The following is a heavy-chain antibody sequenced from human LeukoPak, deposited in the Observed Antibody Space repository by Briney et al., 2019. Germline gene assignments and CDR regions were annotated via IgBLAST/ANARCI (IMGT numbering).Heavy chain of an antibody. D-gene: IGHD3-10*01. CDR3: ARGRSAPVGFGAPPGSY. CDR2: INHSGST. CDR1: GGSFSGYY. J-gene: IGHJ4*02. Sequence: PSETLSLTCAVYGGSFSGYYWSCIRQAPGKGLEWIGEINHSGSTNYNPSLKSRVTISVDTSKNQFSLKLSSVTAADTAVYYCARGRSAPVGFGAPPGSYWGQGTLVTVYS. V-gene: IGHV4-34*01.